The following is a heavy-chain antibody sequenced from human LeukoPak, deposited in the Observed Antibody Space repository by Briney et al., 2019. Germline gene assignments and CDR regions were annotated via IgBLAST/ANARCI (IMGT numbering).Heavy chain of an antibody. CDR1: GGTFSSYA. CDR3: ATVGSSGYDAFTPY. D-gene: IGHD3-22*01. V-gene: IGHV1-69*13. CDR2: IIPLSQTT. J-gene: IGHJ4*01. Sequence: SVKVSCKASGGTFSSYAISWVRQAPGQGLEWMGGIIPLSQTTNFAQDFLHRLMITADDSTSTAYMELNSLRSDDTAVYYCATVGSSGYDAFTPYWGHGTLVTVSS.